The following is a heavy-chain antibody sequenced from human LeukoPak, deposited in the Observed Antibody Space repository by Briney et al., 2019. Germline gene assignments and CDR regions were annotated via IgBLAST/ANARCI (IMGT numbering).Heavy chain of an antibody. J-gene: IGHJ4*02. CDR3: ARHYDLWSGYNY. CDR2: ISGSGGST. D-gene: IGHD3-3*01. CDR1: GFTFSSYA. V-gene: IGHV3-23*01. Sequence: PGGSLRLSCSASGFTFSSYAMSWVRQAPGKGLEWVSGISGSGGSTFYADFVQGRLTISRDISKNTLYLQMNSLRAEDTAVYYCARHYDLWSGYNYWGQGLLVTVSS.